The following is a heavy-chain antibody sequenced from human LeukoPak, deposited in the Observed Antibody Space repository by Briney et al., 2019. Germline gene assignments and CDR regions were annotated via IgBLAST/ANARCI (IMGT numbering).Heavy chain of an antibody. Sequence: GGSLRLSCAASGFTFSSYSMNWVRQAPGKGLEWVSSISSSSSYIYYADSVKGRFTIPRDNGKNSLYLQMNSLRAEDTAVYYCARDLSWVTTSLGAFDIWGQGTMVTVSS. CDR1: GFTFSSYS. D-gene: IGHD4-17*01. CDR3: ARDLSWVTTSLGAFDI. J-gene: IGHJ3*02. V-gene: IGHV3-21*01. CDR2: ISSSSSYI.